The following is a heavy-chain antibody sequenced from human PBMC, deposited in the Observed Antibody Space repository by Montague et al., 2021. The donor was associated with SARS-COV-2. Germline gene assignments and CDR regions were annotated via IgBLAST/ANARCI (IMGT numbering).Heavy chain of an antibody. Sequence: SETLSLTCVVSGDFISTDNWWTWVRLPPGKGLEWVGEIYHTGSTKCKPSLKSRVSMSFDKSWNQFSLRLTSVTAADTAIYYCAREGGGRSDLAYWGQGTLVTVSS. J-gene: IGHJ4*02. D-gene: IGHD1-26*01. CDR1: GDFISTDNW. CDR2: IYHTGST. V-gene: IGHV4-4*02. CDR3: AREGGGRSDLAY.